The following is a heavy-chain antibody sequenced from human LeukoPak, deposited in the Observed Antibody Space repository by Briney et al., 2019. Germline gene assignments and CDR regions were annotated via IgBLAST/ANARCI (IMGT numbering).Heavy chain of an antibody. CDR1: GYSFTAYW. CDR2: IYPGDSNT. V-gene: IGHV5-51*01. CDR3: ARLNSNSGDS. J-gene: IGHJ5*01. D-gene: IGHD2-21*01. Sequence: GESLKISCKGSGYSFTAYWIGWVRQMPGKGLEWVGIIYPGDSNTRYSPSFQGQVTISADKSISTAYLQWSSLKASDTAMYYCARLNSNSGDSWGQGTLVTVSS.